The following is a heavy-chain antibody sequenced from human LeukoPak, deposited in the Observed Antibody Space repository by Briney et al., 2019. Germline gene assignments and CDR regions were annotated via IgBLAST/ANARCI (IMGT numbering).Heavy chain of an antibody. CDR2: ISGSGGST. D-gene: IGHD6-19*01. J-gene: IGHJ4*02. V-gene: IGHV3-23*01. CDR1: GFTFSSYA. Sequence: GGSLRLSCAASGFTFSSYAMSWVRQAPGKALEWVSAISGSGGSTYYADSVKGRFTISRDNSKNTLYLQMNSLRAEDTAVYYCAKVVPKAFRIAVAGTPDYWGQGTLVTVSS. CDR3: AKVVPKAFRIAVAGTPDY.